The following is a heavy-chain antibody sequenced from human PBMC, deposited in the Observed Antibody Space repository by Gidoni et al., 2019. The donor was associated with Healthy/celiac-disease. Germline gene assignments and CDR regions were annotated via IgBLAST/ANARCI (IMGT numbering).Heavy chain of an antibody. CDR1: GFAFDDYG. D-gene: IGHD2-15*01. CDR3: ARGRYCSGGSCYSGWFDP. CDR2: INWNGGST. J-gene: IGHJ5*02. V-gene: IGHV3-20*01. Sequence: EVQLVESGGDVVRPGGSLRLSCAASGFAFDDYGLSWVRQAPGKGLEWVSGINWNGGSTGYADSVKGRFTISRDNAKNSLYLQMNSLRAEDTALYHCARGRYCSGGSCYSGWFDPWGQGTLVTVSS.